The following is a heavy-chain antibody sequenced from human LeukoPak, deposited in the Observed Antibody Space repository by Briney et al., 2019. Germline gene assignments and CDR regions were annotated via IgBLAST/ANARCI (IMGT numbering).Heavy chain of an antibody. CDR2: IYHSGST. Sequence: SETLSLTCTVSGYSISSGYYWGWIRPPPGKGLEWIGSIYHSGSTYYNPSLKSRVTISVDTSKNQFSLKLSSVTAADTAVYYCARDPGYCTNGLCDYWGQGTLVTVSS. CDR3: ARDPGYCTNGLCDY. J-gene: IGHJ4*02. V-gene: IGHV4-38-2*02. D-gene: IGHD2-8*01. CDR1: GYSISSGYY.